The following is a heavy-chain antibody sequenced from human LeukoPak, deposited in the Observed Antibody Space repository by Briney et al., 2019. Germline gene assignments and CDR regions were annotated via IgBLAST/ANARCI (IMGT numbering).Heavy chain of an antibody. D-gene: IGHD1-7*01. Sequence: ASVKVSCKASGYTFTDYYMHWVRQAPGQGLEWMGWINPNSGGTNYAQKFQDRVTMTRDTSISTVYMELSRLTSDDTATYYCARGGRIGNYRYFDYWGQGTLVTVSS. CDR3: ARGGRIGNYRYFDY. J-gene: IGHJ4*02. V-gene: IGHV1-2*02. CDR1: GYTFTDYY. CDR2: INPNSGGT.